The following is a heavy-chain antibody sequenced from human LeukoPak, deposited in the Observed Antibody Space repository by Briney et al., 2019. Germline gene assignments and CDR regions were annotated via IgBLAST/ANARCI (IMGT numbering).Heavy chain of an antibody. CDR3: AREAYYDCSGSLDY. Sequence: PGGSRRLSCAASGFKFSTYAMSWVRQAPGKGLEQVSCINGRGVSTYYADSVKGRFTISRDNSKNTLYLHMSSLRADDTAIYYCAREAYYDCSGSLDYWGQGTLVTVSS. CDR1: GFKFSTYA. CDR2: INGRGVST. V-gene: IGHV3-23*01. D-gene: IGHD3-22*01. J-gene: IGHJ4*02.